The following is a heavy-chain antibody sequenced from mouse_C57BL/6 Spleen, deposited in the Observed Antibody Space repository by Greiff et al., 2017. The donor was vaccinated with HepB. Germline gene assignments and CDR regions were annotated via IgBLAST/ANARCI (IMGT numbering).Heavy chain of an antibody. V-gene: IGHV1-80*01. J-gene: IGHJ3*01. Sequence: VQLQQSGAELVKPGASVKISCKASGYAFSSYWMNWVKQRPGKGLEWIGQIYPGDGDTNYNGKFKGKATLTADKSSSTAYMQLSSLTSEDSAVYFCEIPAAQATPFAYWGQGTLVTVSA. CDR1: GYAFSSYW. CDR2: IYPGDGDT. CDR3: EIPAAQATPFAY. D-gene: IGHD3-2*02.